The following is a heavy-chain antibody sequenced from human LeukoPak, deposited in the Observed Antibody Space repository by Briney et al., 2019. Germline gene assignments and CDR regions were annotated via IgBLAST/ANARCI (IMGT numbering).Heavy chain of an antibody. CDR2: INSDGSST. CDR3: ARGSPHVWFGEPRPVDY. D-gene: IGHD3-10*01. J-gene: IGHJ4*02. CDR1: GFTFSDHY. V-gene: IGHV3-74*01. Sequence: GGSLRLSCAASGFTFSDHYMDWVRQAPGKGLVWVSRINSDGSSTSYADSVKGRFTISRDNAKNTLYLQMNSLRAEDTAVYYCARGSPHVWFGEPRPVDYWGQGTLVTVSS.